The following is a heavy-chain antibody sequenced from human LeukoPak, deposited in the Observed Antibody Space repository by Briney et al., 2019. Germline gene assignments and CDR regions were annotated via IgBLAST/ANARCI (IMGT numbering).Heavy chain of an antibody. J-gene: IGHJ4*02. D-gene: IGHD3-10*01. Sequence: SETLSLTCAVYGGSFSGYYWSWIRQPPGKGLEWIGEINHSGSTNYNPSLKSRVTISVDTSKNQFSLKLSSVTAADTAVYYCALGGGYGSGSPMYYWGQGTLVTVSS. CDR3: ALGGGYGSGSPMYY. CDR2: INHSGST. CDR1: GGSFSGYY. V-gene: IGHV4-34*01.